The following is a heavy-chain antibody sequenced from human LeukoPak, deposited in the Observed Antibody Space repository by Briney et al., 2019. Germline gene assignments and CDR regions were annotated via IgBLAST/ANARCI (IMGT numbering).Heavy chain of an antibody. D-gene: IGHD6-6*01. CDR3: AREGVVDSSSTSAPEYFQH. J-gene: IGHJ1*01. CDR1: GYTFTSYR. V-gene: IGHV1-18*01. CDR2: ITTYNGDT. Sequence: ASVKLSCKTSGYTFTSYRINWVRQAPGQGLEWMGWITTYNGDTNYPQTLQGRVTMTSDSSTSTAYMELSRLRSDDTAVYYCAREGVVDSSSTSAPEYFQHWGQGTLVTVSS.